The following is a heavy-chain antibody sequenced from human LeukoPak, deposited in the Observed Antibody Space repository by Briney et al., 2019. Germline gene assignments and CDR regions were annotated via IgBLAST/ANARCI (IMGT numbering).Heavy chain of an antibody. CDR3: ARDQDYGGNSVGLDY. CDR2: ISAYNGNT. V-gene: IGHV1-18*01. J-gene: IGHJ4*02. Sequence: GASVKVSCKASGYTFTSYGISWVRQAPGQGLEWMGWISAYNGNTNYAQKLQGRVTMTTDTSTSTAYMELRSLRSEDTAVCYCARDQDYGGNSVGLDYWGQGTLVTVSS. D-gene: IGHD4-23*01. CDR1: GYTFTSYG.